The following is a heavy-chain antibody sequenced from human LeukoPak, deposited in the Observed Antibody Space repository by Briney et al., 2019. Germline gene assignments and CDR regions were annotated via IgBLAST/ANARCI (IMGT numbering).Heavy chain of an antibody. V-gene: IGHV3-30*02. CDR3: ARGLNYGLDV. CDR2: IQYDGSGR. J-gene: IGHJ6*02. Sequence: LEWVAFIQYDGSGRYADSVKGRFTISRDNSKNTVYLQMNSLRVEDMAVFYCARGLNYGLDVWGQGTTVTVSS.